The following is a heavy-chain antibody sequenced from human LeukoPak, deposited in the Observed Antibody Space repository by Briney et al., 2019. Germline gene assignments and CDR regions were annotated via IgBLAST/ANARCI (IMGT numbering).Heavy chain of an antibody. V-gene: IGHV3-30-3*01. CDR3: ARDPVTTWGYFDY. CDR1: GFTFRNYA. Sequence: GGSLRLSCAASGFTFRNYAIHWVRQAPGKGLEWVAVISSDGTNKNYADSVKGRFTTSRDKAKNTVYLQVNSLRSEDTAVYYCARDPVTTWGYFDYWGQGTLVTVSS. CDR2: ISSDGTNK. J-gene: IGHJ4*02. D-gene: IGHD4-17*01.